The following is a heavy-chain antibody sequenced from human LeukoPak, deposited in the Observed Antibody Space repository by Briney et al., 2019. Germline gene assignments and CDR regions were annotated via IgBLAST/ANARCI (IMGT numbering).Heavy chain of an antibody. V-gene: IGHV3-74*01. D-gene: IGHD5-24*01. J-gene: IGHJ4*02. CDR1: GFTFRRHW. Sequence: GGSLRPSCAASGFTFRRHWMHWVRQAPGKGLVWVSRINGDGSATYYADSVKGRFSISRDNPKNTLYLHMHSLRADDTAVYYCAREEEMATNTDYWGQGTLVTVSS. CDR3: AREEEMATNTDY. CDR2: INGDGSAT.